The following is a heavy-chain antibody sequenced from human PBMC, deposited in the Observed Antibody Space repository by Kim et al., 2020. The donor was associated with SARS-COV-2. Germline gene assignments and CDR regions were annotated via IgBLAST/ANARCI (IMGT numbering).Heavy chain of an antibody. D-gene: IGHD6-13*01. V-gene: IGHV5-10-1*01. Sequence: GESLQISCKGSGYSFTSYWIRWVRQMPGKGLEWMGRIDPSDSYTNYSPSFQGHVTISADKSISTAYLQWSSLKASDTAMYYCARLPIAAAGTGDAFDIWGQGTMVTGSS. CDR3: ARLPIAAAGTGDAFDI. CDR2: IDPSDSYT. CDR1: GYSFTSYW. J-gene: IGHJ3*02.